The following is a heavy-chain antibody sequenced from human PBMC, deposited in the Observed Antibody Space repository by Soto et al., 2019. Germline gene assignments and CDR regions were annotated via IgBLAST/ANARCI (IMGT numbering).Heavy chain of an antibody. Sequence: QVQLVQSGAEVKKPGASVKVSCKPSGYAFTSYLLYWVRQAPGQRLEWMGRINTGNGNTKYSQKFQGRVTITRDTSASTAYMELSSLTSEDTAVYYCASGNCGYICYHDYWGQGTLVTVSS. CDR2: INTGNGNT. CDR1: GYAFTSYL. D-gene: IGHD5-12*01. CDR3: ASGNCGYICYHDY. V-gene: IGHV1-3*04. J-gene: IGHJ4*02.